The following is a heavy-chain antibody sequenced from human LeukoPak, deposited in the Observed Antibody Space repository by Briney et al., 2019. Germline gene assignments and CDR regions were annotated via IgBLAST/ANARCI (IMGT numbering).Heavy chain of an antibody. J-gene: IGHJ4*02. Sequence: GASAKVSCKASGYIFTSYYIHWVRQAPGQGLEWMGIINPSGGTTSYAQKFQGRVTMTRDTSPSTVYMELSSLRSDDTAVYYCARFAVHRRIAVAGQFGLDYWGQGTLVTVSS. CDR2: INPSGGTT. CDR1: GYIFTSYY. V-gene: IGHV1-46*01. CDR3: ARFAVHRRIAVAGQFGLDY. D-gene: IGHD6-19*01.